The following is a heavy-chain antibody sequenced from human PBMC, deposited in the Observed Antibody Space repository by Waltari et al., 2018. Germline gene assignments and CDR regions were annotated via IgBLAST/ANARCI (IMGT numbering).Heavy chain of an antibody. Sequence: VQLVESGGGLVQPGGSMRLSCVASGFTFSDYFMDWVRQASGKGLEWVSSMSGSSSNTYYPDSVKGRFTISRDNAKNTLYLQMNSLRAEDTAVYYCARGRSSTYCHYGLDSWGQGVVVTVSS. V-gene: IGHV3-11*06. J-gene: IGHJ6*02. CDR1: GFTFSDYF. CDR2: MSGSSSNT. CDR3: ARGRSSTYCHYGLDS. D-gene: IGHD2-2*01.